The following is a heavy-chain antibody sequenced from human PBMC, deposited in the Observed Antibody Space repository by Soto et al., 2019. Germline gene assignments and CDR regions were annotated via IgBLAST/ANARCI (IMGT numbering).Heavy chain of an antibody. CDR3: ARDQYSSSYLVSVY. Sequence: SETLSLTCTVSGASVSSASYYWGWIRQPPGKGLEWIGSIYHSGSTSYNPSLKSRVTISVDTSRNQFSLKLSSVTAADTAVYYCARDQYSSSYLVSVYWGQGTLVTVSS. J-gene: IGHJ4*02. D-gene: IGHD6-13*01. CDR1: GASVSSASYY. V-gene: IGHV4-39*07. CDR2: IYHSGST.